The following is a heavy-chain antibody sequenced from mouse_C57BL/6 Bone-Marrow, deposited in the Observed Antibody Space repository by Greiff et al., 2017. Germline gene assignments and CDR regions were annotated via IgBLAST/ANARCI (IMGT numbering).Heavy chain of an antibody. J-gene: IGHJ4*01. Sequence: QVQLKQSGPGLVAPSQSLSITCTVSGFSFTSYGVHWVRQPPGKGLEWLVVIWSDGSTTYNSALKSRLSISKDNSKSQVFLKMNSLQTDDTAMYYCARQGDDYDGGDYAMDYWGQGTSVTVSS. CDR2: IWSDGST. CDR3: ARQGDDYDGGDYAMDY. V-gene: IGHV2-6-1*01. CDR1: GFSFTSYG. D-gene: IGHD2-4*01.